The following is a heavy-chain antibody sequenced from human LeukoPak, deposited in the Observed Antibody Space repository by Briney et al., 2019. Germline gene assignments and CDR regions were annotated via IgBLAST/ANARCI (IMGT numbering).Heavy chain of an antibody. Sequence: PGGSLRLSCAASGFTFSSYGVSWVRQAPGKGLEWVSGISGSGGTTYYADSVKGRFTISRDNSKNTLYLQMNSLRAEDTAVYYCAKGVRYFDWLDYWGQGTLVTVSS. CDR1: GFTFSSYG. J-gene: IGHJ4*02. CDR3: AKGVRYFDWLDY. D-gene: IGHD3-9*01. V-gene: IGHV3-23*01. CDR2: ISGSGGTT.